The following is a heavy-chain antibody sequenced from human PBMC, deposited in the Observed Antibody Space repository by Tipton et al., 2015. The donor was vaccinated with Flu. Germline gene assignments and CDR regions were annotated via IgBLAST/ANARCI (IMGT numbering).Heavy chain of an antibody. Sequence: TLSLTCTVSGGSIGHYSWSWIRQAPGKGLEWIGYTYYTGNTNYNPSLKSRVTISVDTSKNDFSLKLRSVTAADTAVYYCARDGGFSDYDYAFDLWGQGTMVTVPS. J-gene: IGHJ3*01. V-gene: IGHV4-59*01. CDR2: TYYTGNT. CDR3: ARDGGFSDYDYAFDL. CDR1: GGSIGHYS. D-gene: IGHD5-12*01.